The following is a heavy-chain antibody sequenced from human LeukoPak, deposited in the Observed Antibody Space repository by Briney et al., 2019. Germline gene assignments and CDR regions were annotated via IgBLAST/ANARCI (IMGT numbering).Heavy chain of an antibody. Sequence: SQTLSLTCTVSGGSISSGDYYWRWIRQPRGKGVEWIGCIYYSGSTYYNPSLISRVIISVAKSKNQFSLRLTSVTDADTAVYYCARGTYCGGDCYDYWGQGSLVTVSS. J-gene: IGHJ4*02. CDR2: IYYSGST. V-gene: IGHV4-30-2*01. D-gene: IGHD2-21*01. CDR3: ARGTYCGGDCYDY. CDR1: GGSISSGDYY.